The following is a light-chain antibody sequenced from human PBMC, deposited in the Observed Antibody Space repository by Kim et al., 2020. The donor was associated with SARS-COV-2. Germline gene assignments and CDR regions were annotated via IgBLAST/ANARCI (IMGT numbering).Light chain of an antibody. J-gene: IGKJ2*01. CDR3: QHYSRFPYT. CDR1: ENIGTW. CDR2: LAS. Sequence: YAAVGDRVTNTCRASENIGTWLAWYQQKPGRAPSLLIYLASTLESGFPSRFSGTGSGTEFSLSITSLQPDDFATYYCQHYSRFPYTFGQGTKLEI. V-gene: IGKV1-5*03.